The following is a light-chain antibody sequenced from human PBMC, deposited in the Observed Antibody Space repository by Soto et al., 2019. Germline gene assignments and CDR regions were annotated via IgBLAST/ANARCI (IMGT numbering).Light chain of an antibody. V-gene: IGLV2-8*01. Sequence: QSALTQPPSASGSPGQSVTISCTGTSSDVGAYKYVSWYQQYPGKAPKLMIYEXTKRPSGVPXRFSGSXXGXXXSLTVSGLQAEDEADYYCTSYVGNDIWVFGGGTKVTVL. CDR3: TSYVGNDIWV. CDR2: EXT. J-gene: IGLJ3*02. CDR1: SSDVGAYKY.